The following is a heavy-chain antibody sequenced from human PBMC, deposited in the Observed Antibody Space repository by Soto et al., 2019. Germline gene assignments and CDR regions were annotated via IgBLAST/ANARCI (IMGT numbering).Heavy chain of an antibody. V-gene: IGHV1-69*18. CDR1: GGTLSSFA. CDR3: ATDTSMFRGRIADTPWFDS. Sequence: QVPLVQSGAEVKKPGSSVKVSCKASGGTLSSFAFTWVRQARGQGLEWMGRIIPIFGKANYAQQFQGRVTIPADESTGTVYMDLRSLRPEDTAMYYCATDTSMFRGRIADTPWFDSWGQGTLVTVSS. CDR2: IIPIFGKA. J-gene: IGHJ5*01. D-gene: IGHD3-10*01.